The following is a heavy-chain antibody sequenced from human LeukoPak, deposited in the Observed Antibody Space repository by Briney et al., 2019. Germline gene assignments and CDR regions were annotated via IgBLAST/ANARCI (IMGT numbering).Heavy chain of an antibody. J-gene: IGHJ3*02. Sequence: GGSLRLSCAASGFTFSSYAMSWVRQAPGKGLEWVSAISDSGGSTYYADSVKGRFTFSRDNSKNTLYLQMNSLRAEDTAVYYCAKSPRGVWGAFDIWGQGTMVTVSS. CDR2: ISDSGGST. D-gene: IGHD1-26*01. CDR1: GFTFSSYA. CDR3: AKSPRGVWGAFDI. V-gene: IGHV3-23*01.